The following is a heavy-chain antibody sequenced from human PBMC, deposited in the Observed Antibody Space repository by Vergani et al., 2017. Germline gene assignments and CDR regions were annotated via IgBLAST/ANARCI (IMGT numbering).Heavy chain of an antibody. Sequence: QVQLVQSGAEVKKPGASVKVSCKASGYTFTGYYMHWVRQAPGQGLEWMGWINPNSGCTNYAQKFQGRVTMTRDTSISTAYMELSRLRSDDTAVYYCARDPDIVVVPAAPYYYYYYGMDVWGQGTTVTVSS. CDR1: GYTFTGYY. V-gene: IGHV1-2*02. J-gene: IGHJ6*02. CDR3: ARDPDIVVVPAAPYYYYYYGMDV. D-gene: IGHD2-2*01. CDR2: INPNSGCT.